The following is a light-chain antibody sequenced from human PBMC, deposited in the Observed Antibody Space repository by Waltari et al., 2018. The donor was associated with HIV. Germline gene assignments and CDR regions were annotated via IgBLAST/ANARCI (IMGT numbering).Light chain of an antibody. V-gene: IGLV1-47*01. CDR3: AAGVDSRFVV. Sequence: QSVLTQPPSASGTPGQPLTISCSGSSSHIGRNYVYWYRPIPVTAAKLLMYWKNQRPAGVPDRSCGSKSGTSASLTISGSRSEDEADYYCAAGVDSRFVVFGGGTKETGL. CDR1: SSHIGRNY. J-gene: IGLJ2*01. CDR2: WKN.